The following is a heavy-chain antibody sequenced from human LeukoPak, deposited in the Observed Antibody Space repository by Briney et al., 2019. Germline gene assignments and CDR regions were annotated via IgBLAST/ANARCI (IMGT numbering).Heavy chain of an antibody. Sequence: PGGSLRLSCAASGFTVSSNYMSWVRQAPGKGLEWVSLLYSHGATNYADSVKGRFTISRDDSKNTVYLQMNSLRAEDTAVYYCARWTNYHAFDIWGQGTMVTVSS. CDR1: GFTVSSNY. J-gene: IGHJ3*02. CDR2: LYSHGAT. V-gene: IGHV3-53*01. CDR3: ARWTNYHAFDI. D-gene: IGHD1-7*01.